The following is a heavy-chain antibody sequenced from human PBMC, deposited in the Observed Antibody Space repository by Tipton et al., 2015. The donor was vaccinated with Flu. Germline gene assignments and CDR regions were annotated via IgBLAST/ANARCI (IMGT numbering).Heavy chain of an antibody. J-gene: IGHJ4*02. Sequence: TLSLTCTVSGASISGYYWSWIRQPAGRGLEWIGHVYSSGSTKYNPPLKGRVTLSVDKSRNQFSLELNSVTAADTAVYYCARDRSGSNSLDYWGQGTLVTVSS. CDR2: VYSSGST. CDR1: GASISGYY. CDR3: ARDRSGSNSLDY. V-gene: IGHV4-4*07. D-gene: IGHD1-26*01.